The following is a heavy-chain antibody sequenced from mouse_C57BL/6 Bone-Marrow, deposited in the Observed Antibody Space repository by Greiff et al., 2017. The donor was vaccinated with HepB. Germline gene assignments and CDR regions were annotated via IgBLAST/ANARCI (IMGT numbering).Heavy chain of an antibody. J-gene: IGHJ2*01. CDR1: GYAFTNYL. CDR3: ARRWLLLHFDY. CDR2: INPGSGGT. V-gene: IGHV1-54*01. Sequence: QVQLKESGAELVRRGTSVKVSCKASGYAFTNYLIEWVKQRPGQGLEWIGVINPGSGGTNYNEKFKGKATLTADKSSSTAYMQLSSLTSEDSAVYFCARRWLLLHFDYWGQGTTLTVSS. D-gene: IGHD2-3*01.